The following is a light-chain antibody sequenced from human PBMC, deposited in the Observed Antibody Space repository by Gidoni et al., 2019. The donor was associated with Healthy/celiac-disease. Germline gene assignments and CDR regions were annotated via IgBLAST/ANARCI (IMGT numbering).Light chain of an antibody. CDR2: DDS. Sequence: SYFLTKPPSVSVAPGQTARITCGGKNIGSKSVHWYQQKPGQAPVLFVYDDSDRPSGNPDRFSGSNSGNTATLTISMVEAGDEADYYCQVWDSSSDHPGVFGGGTKLTVL. V-gene: IGLV3-21*02. J-gene: IGLJ2*01. CDR1: NIGSKS. CDR3: QVWDSSSDHPGV.